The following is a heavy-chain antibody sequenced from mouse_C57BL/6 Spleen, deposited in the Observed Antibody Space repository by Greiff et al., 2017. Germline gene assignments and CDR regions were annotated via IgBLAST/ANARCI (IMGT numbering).Heavy chain of an antibody. Sequence: QVQLQQPGAELVKPGASVKMSCKASGYTFTSYWITWVKQRPGQGLEWIGDIYPGSGSTNYNEKFKSKATLTVDKSSSTAYMQLSSLTSQDSAVYYCARGLREPYWYFDVWGTGTTVTVSS. D-gene: IGHD1-1*01. J-gene: IGHJ1*03. CDR1: GYTFTSYW. CDR2: IYPGSGST. CDR3: ARGLREPYWYFDV. V-gene: IGHV1-55*01.